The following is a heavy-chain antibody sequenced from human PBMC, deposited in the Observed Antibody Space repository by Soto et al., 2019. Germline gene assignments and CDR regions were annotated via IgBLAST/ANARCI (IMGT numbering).Heavy chain of an antibody. CDR1: GFPFSSYN. J-gene: IGHJ5*02. D-gene: IGHD3-10*01. CDR3: ASLGRFGPGRYYPNWFDP. V-gene: IGHV3-48*01. CDR2: ISSSSSPI. Sequence: GGSLRLSCAASGFPFSSYNMNWVRQAPGKGLEWVSYISSSSSPIHYADSVKGRFTISRDNAKNALYLQMNSLRAEDTAVYYCASLGRFGPGRYYPNWFDPWGQGTLVTVSS.